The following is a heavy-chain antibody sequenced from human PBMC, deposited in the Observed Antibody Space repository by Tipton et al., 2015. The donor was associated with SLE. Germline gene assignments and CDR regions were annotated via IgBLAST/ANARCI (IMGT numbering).Heavy chain of an antibody. CDR1: GGSISSHY. V-gene: IGHV4-34*01. J-gene: IGHJ6*03. Sequence: LRLSCTVSGGSISSHYWSWIRQPPGKGLEWIGEINHSGSTNYNPSLKRRVTISVDTSKNQFSLKLTSVTTADTAVYYCATEGSGWSHYMDVWGKGTTVTVSS. CDR2: INHSGST. D-gene: IGHD6-19*01. CDR3: ATEGSGWSHYMDV.